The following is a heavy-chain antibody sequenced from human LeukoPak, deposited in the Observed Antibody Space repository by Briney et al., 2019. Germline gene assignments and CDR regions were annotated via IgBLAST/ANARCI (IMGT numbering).Heavy chain of an antibody. D-gene: IGHD3-3*01. CDR2: IIPIFGTA. J-gene: IGHJ4*02. Sequence: GASVKVTCKASGGTFSSYAISWVRQAPGQGLEWMGGIIPIFGTANYAQKFQGRVTITADESTSTAYMELSSLRSEDTAVYYCARGHHYDFWSGYDYYFDYWGQGTLVTVSS. CDR1: GGTFSSYA. CDR3: ARGHHYDFWSGYDYYFDY. V-gene: IGHV1-69*13.